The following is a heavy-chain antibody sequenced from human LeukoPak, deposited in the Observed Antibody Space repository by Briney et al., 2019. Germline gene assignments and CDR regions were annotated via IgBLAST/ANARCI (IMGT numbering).Heavy chain of an antibody. V-gene: IGHV3-23*01. CDR3: AKGGSFYDILTGYLRPYYFDY. CDR2: ISGSGGST. Sequence: RGSLRLSCAASGFTFSSYAMSWVRQAPGKGLEWVSAISGSGGSTYYADSVKGRFTISRDNSKNTLYLQMNSLRAEDTAVYYRAKGGSFYDILTGYLRPYYFDYWGQGTLVTVSS. J-gene: IGHJ4*02. D-gene: IGHD3-9*01. CDR1: GFTFSSYA.